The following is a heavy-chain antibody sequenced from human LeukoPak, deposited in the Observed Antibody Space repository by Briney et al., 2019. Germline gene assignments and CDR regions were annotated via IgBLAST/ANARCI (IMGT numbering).Heavy chain of an antibody. CDR1: GFTFSNHA. CDR2: ISSSSSTI. J-gene: IGHJ4*02. Sequence: GGSLRLSCAASGFTFSNHAMSWVRQAPGKGLEWVSYISSSSSTIYYADSVKGRFTISRDNAKNSLYLQMNSLRDEDTAVYYCARDRANSGSYYWDYWGQGTLVTVSS. V-gene: IGHV3-48*02. CDR3: ARDRANSGSYYWDY. D-gene: IGHD1-26*01.